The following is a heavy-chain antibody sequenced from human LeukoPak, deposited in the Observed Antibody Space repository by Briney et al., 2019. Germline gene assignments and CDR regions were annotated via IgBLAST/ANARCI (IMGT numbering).Heavy chain of an antibody. J-gene: IGHJ4*02. Sequence: GGSLRLSCAASGFTFSSYWMHWVRQAPGKGLVWVSRINSDGSSTIYADSVKGRFTISRDNAKNTLYLQMNSLRAEDTAAYYCARVAVVPAAYFDYWGQGTLVTVSS. D-gene: IGHD2-2*01. V-gene: IGHV3-74*01. CDR2: INSDGSST. CDR1: GFTFSSYW. CDR3: ARVAVVPAAYFDY.